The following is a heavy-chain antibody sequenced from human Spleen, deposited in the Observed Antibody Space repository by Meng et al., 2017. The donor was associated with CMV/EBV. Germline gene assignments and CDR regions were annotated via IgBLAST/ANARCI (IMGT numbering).Heavy chain of an antibody. V-gene: IGHV4-61*01. D-gene: IGHD3-22*01. CDR3: ARGGWDSSGYYDY. CDR2: IYSSGST. J-gene: IGHJ4*02. CDR1: VVSVRSGSSY. Sequence: VSVVSVRSGSSYWIWIRRPPGKGLEWIGYIYSSGSTNYNPSLKSRVTISVDTSKNQFSLKLSSVTAADTAVYYCARGGWDSSGYYDYWGQGTLVTVSS.